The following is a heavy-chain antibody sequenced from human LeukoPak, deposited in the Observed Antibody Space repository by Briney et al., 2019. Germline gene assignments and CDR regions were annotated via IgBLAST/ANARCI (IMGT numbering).Heavy chain of an antibody. V-gene: IGHV3-21*01. J-gene: IGHJ4*02. CDR1: GFTFSSYS. Sequence: GGSLRLSCAASGFTFSSYSMNWVRQAPGKGVEGVSSITSGTSYIYNAYYADSVKGRFTISRDSAKNSLYLQMNSLRAEDTAVYYCARAMDSSSWPLDYWGRGTLVTVSS. CDR2: ITSGTSYIYNA. D-gene: IGHD6-13*01. CDR3: ARAMDSSSWPLDY.